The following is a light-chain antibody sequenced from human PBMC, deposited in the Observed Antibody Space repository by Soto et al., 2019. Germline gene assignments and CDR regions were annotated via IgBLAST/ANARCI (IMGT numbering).Light chain of an antibody. J-gene: IGKJ5*01. CDR1: QSVSSTY. V-gene: IGKV3-20*01. CDR3: QQYGSSIT. CDR2: GTS. Sequence: IVVAQSPGTLSFSPGERSTLSCRASQSVSSTYFAWYQQKPGQAPRLLIYGTSSRATGIPDRFSGSGSGTDFTLTISRLEPEDFAVFYCQQYGSSITFGQGTRLEI.